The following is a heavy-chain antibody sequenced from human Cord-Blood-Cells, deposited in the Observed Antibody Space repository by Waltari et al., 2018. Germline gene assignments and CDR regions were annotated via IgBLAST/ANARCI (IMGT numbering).Heavy chain of an antibody. CDR3: ARAFGPNYYYYMDV. V-gene: IGHV4-34*01. CDR1: GGSFSGYY. J-gene: IGHJ6*03. Sequence: QVQLQQWGAGLLKPSETLSLTCAVYGGSFSGYYWSWIRQPPGTGLEWIGEINHSGSTNYNPSLKSRVTISVDTSKNQFSLKLSSVTAADTAVYYCARAFGPNYYYYMDVWGKGTTVTVSS. CDR2: INHSGST. D-gene: IGHD3-3*01.